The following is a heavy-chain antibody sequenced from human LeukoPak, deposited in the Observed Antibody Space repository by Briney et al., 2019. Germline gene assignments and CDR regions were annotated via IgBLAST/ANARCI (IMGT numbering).Heavy chain of an antibody. CDR3: ARSDGYGLVGI. CDR2: IYSSGST. D-gene: IGHD3-10*01. J-gene: IGHJ3*02. Sequence: SSETLSLTCAVYGGSFSGYYWSWIRQPPGKTLEWIGSIYSSGSTYYNSSLKSRVIILIDTAKNHFSLNLSSVTAADTAVYYCARSDGYGLVGIWGQGTMVTVSS. V-gene: IGHV4-34*01. CDR1: GGSFSGYY.